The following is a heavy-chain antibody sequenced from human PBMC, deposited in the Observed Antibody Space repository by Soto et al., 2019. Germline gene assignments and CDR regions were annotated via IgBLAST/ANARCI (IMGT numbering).Heavy chain of an antibody. CDR1: GGSISSGGYY. V-gene: IGHV4-31*03. Sequence: SETLSLTCTVSGGSISSGGYYWSWIRQHPGKGLEWIGYIYYSGSTYYNPSLKSRVTISVDTSKNPFSLKLSSVTAADTAVYSCARSSQSSVTTLHDWGQGTLVTGCS. CDR3: ARSSQSSVTTLHD. CDR2: IYYSGST. J-gene: IGHJ4*02. D-gene: IGHD4-17*01.